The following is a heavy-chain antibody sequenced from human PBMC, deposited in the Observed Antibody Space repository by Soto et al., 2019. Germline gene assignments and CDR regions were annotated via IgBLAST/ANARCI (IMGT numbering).Heavy chain of an antibody. D-gene: IGHD2-15*01. CDR1: GGSVTSYT. CDR3: ATVAVVPAYPNWVAT. Sequence: QVQLVQSGAELKKPGSSVKVSCKASGGSVTSYTISWVRQAPGQGLEWMGAFIPIFPTPNYAQKFQGRDTVTADGPTTPVYMQLSSLNSDDTALYYCATVAVVPAYPNWVATRCQGTLVTVSS. J-gene: IGHJ5*02. V-gene: IGHV1-69*12. CDR2: FIPIFPTP.